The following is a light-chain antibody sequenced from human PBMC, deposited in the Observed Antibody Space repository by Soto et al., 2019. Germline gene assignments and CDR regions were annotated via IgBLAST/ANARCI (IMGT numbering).Light chain of an antibody. J-gene: IGKJ3*01. Sequence: EIVLTQSPGTLSLSPGESATLSCRASQSVAITYLAWYQQKPGQAPGLLIYGASRRATGIPDRFSGSGSGTDFILTISRLEPEDFAVYYCQQYGNSRFIFGPGTKVDN. CDR1: QSVAITY. CDR3: QQYGNSRFI. V-gene: IGKV3-20*01. CDR2: GAS.